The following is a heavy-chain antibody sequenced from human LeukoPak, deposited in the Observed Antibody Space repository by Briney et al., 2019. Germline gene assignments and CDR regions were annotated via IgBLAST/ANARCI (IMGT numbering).Heavy chain of an antibody. Sequence: GGSLRLSCAASGFTVSSSYMSWVRQAPGKGLEWVSVIYSGGSTYYADSVKGRFTISRDNSKNTLSLQMNSLRAEDTAVSYCARLLRVGTAAGFDYWGQGTLVTVSS. D-gene: IGHD6-13*01. CDR3: ARLLRVGTAAGFDY. CDR2: IYSGGST. V-gene: IGHV3-53*01. J-gene: IGHJ4*02. CDR1: GFTVSSSY.